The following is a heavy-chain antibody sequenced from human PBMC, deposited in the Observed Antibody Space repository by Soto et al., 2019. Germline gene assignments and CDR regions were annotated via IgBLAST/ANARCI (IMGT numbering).Heavy chain of an antibody. CDR1: GGPLSSGSYY. CDR2: IYYSGST. Sequence: PSETLSLTCTVSGGPLSSGSYYWSWIRQTPGRGLEWIAYIYYSGSTHYSPSLKSRVTISVDTSKNQFSLKMTSVSAADTAVYYCARGTNSYILADYYPDPLSFDSWGQGNLVTVSS. V-gene: IGHV4-61*01. J-gene: IGHJ4*02. D-gene: IGHD3-9*01. CDR3: ARGTNSYILADYYPDPLSFDS.